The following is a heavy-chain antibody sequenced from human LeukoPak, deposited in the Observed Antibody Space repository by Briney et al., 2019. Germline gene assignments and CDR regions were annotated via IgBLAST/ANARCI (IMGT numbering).Heavy chain of an antibody. V-gene: IGHV4-34*01. Sequence: SETLSLTCAVYGGSFSGYYWSWIRQPPGKGLEWIGEINHSGSTNYNPSLKSRVTISVDTSKNQFSLKLSSVTAAGTAVYYCARARSSGWRRYYFDYWGQGTLVTVSS. CDR3: ARARSSGWRRYYFDY. D-gene: IGHD6-19*01. J-gene: IGHJ4*02. CDR2: INHSGST. CDR1: GGSFSGYY.